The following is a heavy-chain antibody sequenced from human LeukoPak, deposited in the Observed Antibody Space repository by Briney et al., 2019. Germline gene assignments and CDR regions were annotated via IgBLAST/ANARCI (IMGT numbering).Heavy chain of an antibody. CDR1: GFTFSSYW. CDR2: IKQDGSEK. CDR3: ARDRTINWFDP. D-gene: IGHD1-1*01. J-gene: IGHJ5*02. Sequence: GESLRLSCAASGFTFSSYWMSWVRQAPGKGLEWVANIKQDGSEKYYVDSVKGRFTISRDNAKNSLYLQMNSLRAEDTAVYYCARDRTINWFDPWGQGTLVTVSS. V-gene: IGHV3-7*01.